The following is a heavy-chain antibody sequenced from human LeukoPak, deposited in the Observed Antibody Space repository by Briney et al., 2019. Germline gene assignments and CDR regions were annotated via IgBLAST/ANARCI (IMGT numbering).Heavy chain of an antibody. J-gene: IGHJ4*02. CDR2: IYYSGST. D-gene: IGHD1-14*01. Sequence: SETLSLTCSVSGGSTSSYYWSWIRQPPGKGLEWIGHIYYSGSTNYSPSLKSRVTISVDTSKNQFSLKLTSVTPADTAVYYCARGPNRYYFDYWGQGTLVTVSS. V-gene: IGHV4-59*01. CDR1: GGSTSSYY. CDR3: ARGPNRYYFDY.